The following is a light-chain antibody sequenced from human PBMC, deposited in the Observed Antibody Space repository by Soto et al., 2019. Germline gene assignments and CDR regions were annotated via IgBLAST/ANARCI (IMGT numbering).Light chain of an antibody. CDR2: DAS. J-gene: IGKJ1*01. V-gene: IGKV3-11*01. CDR3: QHRTNWPPT. Sequence: IGWTQSTATLSLSPGERATLSCRASQGVSSYLAWYQQKPGQAPRLLIYDASNRATGIPARFSGSGSGTDFTLTISSLEPEDFAVYYCQHRTNWPPTFAQGTKVDIK. CDR1: QGVSSY.